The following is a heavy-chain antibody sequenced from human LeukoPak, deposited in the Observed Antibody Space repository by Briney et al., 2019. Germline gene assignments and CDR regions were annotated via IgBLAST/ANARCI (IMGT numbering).Heavy chain of an antibody. CDR3: ARDRDVGTYYYYYGLDV. J-gene: IGHJ6*02. Sequence: SETLSLTCTVSGGSINNHYWSWIRQPPGKGLEWIGYIYYSGSTNYNPPFKSRATISVDTSKNQFSLKLTSVAAADTAVYYCARDRDVGTYYYYYGLDVWGQGTTVTVSS. CDR2: IYYSGST. V-gene: IGHV4-59*11. CDR1: GGSINNHY. D-gene: IGHD1-26*01.